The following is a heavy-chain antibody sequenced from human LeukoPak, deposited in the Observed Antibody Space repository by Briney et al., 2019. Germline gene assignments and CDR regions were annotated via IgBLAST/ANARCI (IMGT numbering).Heavy chain of an antibody. D-gene: IGHD5-12*01. V-gene: IGHV3-30*18. CDR2: ISYDGSNK. Sequence: GGSLRLSCAASGFSFTNAWMGWVRQAPGKGLEWVAVISYDGSNKYYADSVKGRFTISRDNSKNTLYLQMNSLRAEDTAVYYCAKDSGYDYFDYWGQGTLVTVSS. CDR3: AKDSGYDYFDY. CDR1: GFSFTNAW. J-gene: IGHJ4*02.